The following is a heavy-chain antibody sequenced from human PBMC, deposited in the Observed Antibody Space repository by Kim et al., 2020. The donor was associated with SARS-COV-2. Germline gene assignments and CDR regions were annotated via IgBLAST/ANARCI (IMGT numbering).Heavy chain of an antibody. V-gene: IGHV3-72*01. J-gene: IGHJ4*02. CDR1: GFTFSDHY. CDR3: ARGYNGYDPGEFEY. Sequence: GGSLRLSCAASGFTFSDHYMDWVRQAPGKGLEWVARSRNKANSYTTEYAASVRGRFTISRDDSKKSLYLQMFSLKTDDTAVYYCARGYNGYDPGEFEYWGQGTLVTVSS. D-gene: IGHD5-12*01. CDR2: SRNKANSYTT.